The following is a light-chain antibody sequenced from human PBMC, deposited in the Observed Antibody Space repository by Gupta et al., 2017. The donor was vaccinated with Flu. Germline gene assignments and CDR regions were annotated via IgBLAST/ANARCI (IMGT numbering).Light chain of an antibody. CDR3: SSYTSSSTWV. CDR1: SGAVGAYNY. V-gene: IGLV2-14*01. J-gene: IGLJ3*02. CDR2: EIS. Sequence: SITISCTGTSGAVGAYNYVSWYQQHPGKAPKLMIFEISNRPSGVSDRFSGSKSVNTASLTISGLQAEDEADYYCSSYTSSSTWVFGGGTKVTVL.